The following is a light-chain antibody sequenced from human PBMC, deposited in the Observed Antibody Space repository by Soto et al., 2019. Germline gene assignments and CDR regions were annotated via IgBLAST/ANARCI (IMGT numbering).Light chain of an antibody. Sequence: DVQMTQSPSSLSAFVGDRVTITCRASQSIAPYLDWFQQKPGKVPKLLIYATSTLQSGVPSRFSGSGSGTDFTLTISSLQPEDVGTYYCQKYNSAPLTFGGGTKVEIK. CDR2: ATS. CDR3: QKYNSAPLT. CDR1: QSIAPY. J-gene: IGKJ4*01. V-gene: IGKV1-27*01.